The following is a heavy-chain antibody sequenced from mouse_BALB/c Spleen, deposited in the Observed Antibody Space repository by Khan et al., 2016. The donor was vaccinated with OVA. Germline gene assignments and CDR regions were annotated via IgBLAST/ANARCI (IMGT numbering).Heavy chain of an antibody. Sequence: VQLQESGPGLVNPSQSLSLTCTVTGYSITSDYAWHWIRQFPGNKLEWMGYISYSGRPRYNPSLKSRISITRDTSTNQVFLQLNSVTTEYTASYFCARSVTMTTVVATDFNYWGQGTTLTVSS. CDR3: ARSVTMTTVVATDFNY. V-gene: IGHV3-2*02. CDR2: ISYSGRP. J-gene: IGHJ2*01. D-gene: IGHD1-1*01. CDR1: GYSITSDYA.